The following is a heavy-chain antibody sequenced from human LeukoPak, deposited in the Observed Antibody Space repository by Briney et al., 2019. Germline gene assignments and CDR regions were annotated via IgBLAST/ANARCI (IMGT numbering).Heavy chain of an antibody. J-gene: IGHJ5*02. CDR1: GGSFSGYY. D-gene: IGHD3-22*01. Sequence: SETLSLTCAVYGGSFSGYYWSWIRQPPGKGREWIGEINHSGSTNYNPSLKSRVAISVDTSKNQFSLKLSSVTAADTAVYYCARGGDYYDSSGHSNWFDPWGQGTLVTVSS. CDR3: ARGGDYYDSSGHSNWFDP. V-gene: IGHV4-34*01. CDR2: INHSGST.